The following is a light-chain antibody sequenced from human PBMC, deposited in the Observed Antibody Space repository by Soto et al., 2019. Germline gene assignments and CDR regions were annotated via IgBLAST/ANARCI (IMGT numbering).Light chain of an antibody. CDR2: DDT. CDR1: SRGRKS. Sequence: SYQLSPPPSVSVAPEQTASIACGGDSRGRKSVNWYQQRPVQVPVVVVYDDTDRPTGIPKRFSGSNSANTATLTITRVEAGYEADYSCQVWDGRSFQGVFGPATNVTVL. V-gene: IGLV3-21*02. CDR3: QVWDGRSFQGV. J-gene: IGLJ1*01.